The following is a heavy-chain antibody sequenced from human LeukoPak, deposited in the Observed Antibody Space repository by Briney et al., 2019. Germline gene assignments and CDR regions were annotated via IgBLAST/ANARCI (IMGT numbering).Heavy chain of an antibody. Sequence: GGSLRLSCAASGFTFSRSDMTWVRQAPGKGLEWVASSRVDNGGAYYGDSVKGRFTISRDNSQNTLDLQMNGLRAEDTAIYYCAKGSCGADVCFYFYYMHVWGKGTTVTVSS. D-gene: IGHD2-21*02. CDR3: AKGSCGADVCFYFYYMHV. CDR2: SRVDNGGA. V-gene: IGHV3-23*01. CDR1: GFTFSRSD. J-gene: IGHJ6*03.